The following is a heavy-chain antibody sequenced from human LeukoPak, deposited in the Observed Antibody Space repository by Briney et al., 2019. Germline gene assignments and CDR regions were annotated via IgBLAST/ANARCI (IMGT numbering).Heavy chain of an antibody. CDR1: GGSFSGYY. D-gene: IGHD4-23*01. CDR3: ARGRRYGGKTY. J-gene: IGHJ4*02. Sequence: SETLSLTCAVYGGSFSGYYWSWIRQPPGKGLEWIGEINHSGSTNYNPSLKSRVTISVDTSKNQFPLKLSSVTAADTAVYYCARGRRYGGKTYWGQGTLVTVSS. CDR2: INHSGST. V-gene: IGHV4-34*01.